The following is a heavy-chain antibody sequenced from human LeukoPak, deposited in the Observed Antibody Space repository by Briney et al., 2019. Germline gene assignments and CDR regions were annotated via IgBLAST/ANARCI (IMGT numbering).Heavy chain of an antibody. J-gene: IGHJ4*02. CDR1: GFTFSNYA. CDR2: LSDISNYT. D-gene: IGHD6-6*01. Sequence: PGGSLRLSCVVSGFTFSNYALSWVRQAPGKGLEWVSTLSDISNYTYYADSVKGRFTISRDNSKNTLCLQMNSLRAEDTAVYYCAKLSHAVAARVTDYWGQGTLVTVSS. V-gene: IGHV3-23*01. CDR3: AKLSHAVAARVTDY.